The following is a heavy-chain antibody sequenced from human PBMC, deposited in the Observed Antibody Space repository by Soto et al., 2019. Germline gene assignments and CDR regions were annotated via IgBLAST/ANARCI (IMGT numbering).Heavy chain of an antibody. CDR3: AKRVVVEGARHFDY. Sequence: EVQLLESGGGLVQPGGSLRLSCAASGFTFSNYAMSWVRQAPGKGLEWVSTIGTSDSNTFYADSVKGRFTISRDNSKNTLYLQMSSLRAEDTAVYYCAKRVVVEGARHFDYWGQGTLVTISS. CDR1: GFTFSNYA. J-gene: IGHJ4*02. V-gene: IGHV3-23*05. CDR2: IGTSDSNT. D-gene: IGHD2-15*01.